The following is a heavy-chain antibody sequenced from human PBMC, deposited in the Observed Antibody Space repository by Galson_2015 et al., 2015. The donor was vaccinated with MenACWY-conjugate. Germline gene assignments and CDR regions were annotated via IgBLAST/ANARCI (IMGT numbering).Heavy chain of an antibody. D-gene: IGHD3-10*01. CDR1: GYSFTSYW. V-gene: IGHV5-10-1*01. CDR2: IDPSDSYT. Sequence: QSGAEVKKPGESLRISCTGSGYSFTSYWISWVRQMPGKGLEWMGRIDPSDSYTNYSPSFQGHVTISADKSISTAYLQWSSLKASDTAVYYCASGARVNGVRGVRTYYYYGMDVWGQGTTVTVSS. CDR3: ASGARVNGVRGVRTYYYYGMDV. J-gene: IGHJ6*02.